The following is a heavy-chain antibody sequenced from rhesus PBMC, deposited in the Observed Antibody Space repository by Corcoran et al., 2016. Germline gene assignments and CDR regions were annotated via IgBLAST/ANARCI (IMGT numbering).Heavy chain of an antibody. J-gene: IGHJ5-1*01. Sequence: QVQLQESGPGLVKPSATLSLTCAVSGCSFRGSYWAWIRQPPGPVREWVGYIIGSRGSTDNNPSIKSRVTSSTDTSKNQFSLKRSSVTAADTAVYYCARTPGTTVTTRTVNNRFDVWGPGVLVTVSS. D-gene: IGHD4-35*01. CDR1: GCSFRGSY. CDR2: IIGSRGST. CDR3: ARTPGTTVTTRTVNNRFDV. V-gene: IGHV4-165*01.